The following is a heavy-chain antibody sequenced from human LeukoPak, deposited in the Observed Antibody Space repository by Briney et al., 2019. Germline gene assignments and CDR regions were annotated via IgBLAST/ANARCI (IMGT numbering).Heavy chain of an antibody. J-gene: IGHJ4*02. CDR1: GFTFSSYS. V-gene: IGHV3-48*04. Sequence: PGGSLRLSCAASGFTFSSYSMNWVRQAPGKGLEWVSYISSSSSSIKYADSVKGRFTISRDNAKNSLYLQMNSLRAEDTAVYYCARDSGWSNGYWGQGTLVTVSS. CDR3: ARDSGWSNGY. D-gene: IGHD2-8*01. CDR2: ISSSSSSI.